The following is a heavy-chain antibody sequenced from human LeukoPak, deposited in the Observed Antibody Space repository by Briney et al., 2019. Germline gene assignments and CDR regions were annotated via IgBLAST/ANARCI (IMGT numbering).Heavy chain of an antibody. CDR2: IKQDGSEK. J-gene: IGHJ4*02. D-gene: IGHD3-3*01. Sequence: GASVKVSCKASGYTFTSYGISWVRQAPGKGLEWVANIKQDGSEKYYVDSVKGRFTISRDNAKNSLYLQMNSLRAEDTAVYYCARQGSLEWLLSGALVYFDYWGQGTLVTVSS. CDR1: GYTFTSYG. V-gene: IGHV3-7*01. CDR3: ARQGSLEWLLSGALVYFDY.